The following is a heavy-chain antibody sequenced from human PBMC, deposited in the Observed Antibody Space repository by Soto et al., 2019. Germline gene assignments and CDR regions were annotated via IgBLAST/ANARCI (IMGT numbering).Heavy chain of an antibody. V-gene: IGHV4-39*01. Sequence: SETLSLTCTVSGGSISSYYWGWIRRPPGKGLEWIGSIYYSGSTYYNPSLKSRVTISVDTSKNQFSLKLSSVTAADKPVDQCARRWGYSFDYWGQGTLVTVSS. CDR1: GGSISSYY. CDR2: IYYSGST. J-gene: IGHJ4*02. CDR3: ARRWGYSFDY. D-gene: IGHD7-27*01.